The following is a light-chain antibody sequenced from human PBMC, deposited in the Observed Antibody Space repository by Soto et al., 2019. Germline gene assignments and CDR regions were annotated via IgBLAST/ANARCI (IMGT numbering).Light chain of an antibody. CDR1: ETVAGSY. CDR3: QQYNSYSWT. Sequence: EIVLTQSPGTLSLSPGERATLSCRASETVAGSYLAWYQQKPGQAPRLLIHGASTRATGIADRFSGSGSGTEFTLTISSLQPDDFATYYCQQYNSYSWTFGQGTKVDI. J-gene: IGKJ1*01. CDR2: GAS. V-gene: IGKV3-20*01.